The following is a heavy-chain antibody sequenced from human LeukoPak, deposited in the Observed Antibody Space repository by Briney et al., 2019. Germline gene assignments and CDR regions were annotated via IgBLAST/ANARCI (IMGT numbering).Heavy chain of an antibody. CDR2: INSDGINT. J-gene: IGHJ4*02. CDR1: GFTFSNYW. Sequence: GGSLRLSCAASGFTFSNYWMHWVRQAPGKGLVWVSRINSDGINTSYADSVKGRFTISRDNAKNTLNLQMNSLRAEDTAVYYCAKDSQSMSGYDAFDYWGQGTLVTVSS. D-gene: IGHD5-12*01. CDR3: AKDSQSMSGYDAFDY. V-gene: IGHV3-74*01.